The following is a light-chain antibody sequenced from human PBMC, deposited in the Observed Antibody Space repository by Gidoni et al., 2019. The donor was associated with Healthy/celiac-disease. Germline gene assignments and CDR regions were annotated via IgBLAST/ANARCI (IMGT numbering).Light chain of an antibody. V-gene: IGKV1-39*01. J-gene: IGKJ1*01. CDR2: AAS. CDR3: QQSYSIPVT. Sequence: DIQMTQSPSSLSASVGDRVTITCRASQSISSYLNWYQQKPGKAPKLLIYAASSLQSGVPPRFSGSGSGTDFTLTISSLQPEDFATYYCQQSYSIPVTFGQGTKVEIK. CDR1: QSISSY.